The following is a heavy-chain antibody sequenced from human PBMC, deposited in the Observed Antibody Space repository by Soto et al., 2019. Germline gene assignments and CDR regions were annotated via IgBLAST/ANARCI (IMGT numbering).Heavy chain of an antibody. J-gene: IGHJ2*01. CDR3: ARFNWYFDL. Sequence: QVQLQESGPGLVKPSETLSLTCTVSGGSISSYYWSWIRQPPGKGLEWIGYIYYSGSTNYNPSLKRRVTISVDTSKNPFSLKLSSVPAADTAVYYCARFNWYFDLWGRGTLVTVSS. CDR1: GGSISSYY. V-gene: IGHV4-59*08. CDR2: IYYSGST.